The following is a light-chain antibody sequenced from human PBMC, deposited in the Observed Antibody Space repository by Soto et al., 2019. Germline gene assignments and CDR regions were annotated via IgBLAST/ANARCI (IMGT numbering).Light chain of an antibody. V-gene: IGKV3-15*01. CDR1: QSVSRN. CDR2: AAS. J-gene: IGKJ4*01. CDR3: QQYNEWPLT. Sequence: IVLTHSPGTLSCSPGEIATLSFRASQSVSRNLAWYQQKPGQAPRLLISAASTRATGIPARFSGSGSGTEFTLTISSLQSEDSVVYYCQQYNEWPLTFGGGTKVDNK.